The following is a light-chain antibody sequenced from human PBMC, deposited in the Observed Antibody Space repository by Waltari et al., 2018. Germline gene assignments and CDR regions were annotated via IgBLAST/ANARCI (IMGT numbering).Light chain of an antibody. J-gene: IGKJ1*01. CDR2: DAS. CDR3: QQYNSFWT. CDR1: QSINYW. V-gene: IGKV1-5*01. Sequence: DIQMTQSPSTLSASVGDRVTITCRASQSINYWLAWFQKKPGKAPKLLIYDASSLESGVPSRFSGSGSGTEFTLTISSLQPDDFATYYCQQYNSFWTFGQGTKVEIK.